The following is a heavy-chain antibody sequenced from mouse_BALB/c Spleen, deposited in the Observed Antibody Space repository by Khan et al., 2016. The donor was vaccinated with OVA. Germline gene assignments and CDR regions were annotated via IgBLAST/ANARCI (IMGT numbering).Heavy chain of an antibody. V-gene: IGHV2-6-4*01. CDR2: IWSGGST. Sequence: VQLQEPGPGLVAPSQSLSITCTVSGVSLSRSNVHWIRQPPGKGLEWPGRIWSGGSTVYNSALKHRLSISKDNSKSQVILKSNSLQTDDTAMYYCARAYGTSLGYYAMDDWGQGTSVTVTS. D-gene: IGHD1-1*01. CDR1: GVSLSRSN. J-gene: IGHJ4*01. CDR3: ARAYGTSLGYYAMDD.